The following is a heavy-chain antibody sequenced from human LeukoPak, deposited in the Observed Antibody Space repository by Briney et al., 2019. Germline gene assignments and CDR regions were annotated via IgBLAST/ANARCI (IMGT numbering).Heavy chain of an antibody. CDR2: INPNSGGT. Sequence: ASVKVSCKASGYTFTGYYMHWVRQAPGQGLEWMGWINPNSGGTNYAQKFQGRVTMTRDTSISTAYMELSRLRSDDTAVYYCASSSIKSRDGYNLGPYYYYYYMDVWGKGTTVTVSS. D-gene: IGHD5-24*01. CDR3: ASSSIKSRDGYNLGPYYYYYYMDV. V-gene: IGHV1-2*02. J-gene: IGHJ6*03. CDR1: GYTFTGYY.